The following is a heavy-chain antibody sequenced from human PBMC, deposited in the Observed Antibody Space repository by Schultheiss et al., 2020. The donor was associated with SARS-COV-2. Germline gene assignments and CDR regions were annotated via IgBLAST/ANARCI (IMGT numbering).Heavy chain of an antibody. D-gene: IGHD6-6*01. V-gene: IGHV3-30*02. CDR2: IRYDGSNK. Sequence: GGSLRLSCAASGFTFSSYAMHWVRQAPGKGLEWVAFIRYDGSNKYYADSVKGRFTISRDNSKNTLYLQMNSLRAEDTAVYYCARDPSSMGQLVPWFDPWGQGTLVTVSS. CDR3: ARDPSSMGQLVPWFDP. J-gene: IGHJ5*02. CDR1: GFTFSSYA.